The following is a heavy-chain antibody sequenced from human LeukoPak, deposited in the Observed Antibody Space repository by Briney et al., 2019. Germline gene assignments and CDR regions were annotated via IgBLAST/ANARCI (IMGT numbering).Heavy chain of an antibody. CDR2: ISGSGGST. Sequence: GGSLRLSCAASGFTFSSYAMSWVRQAPGKGLEWVSAISGSGGSTYYADSVKGRFTISRDNSKNTLYLQMNSLRAEDTAVYYCAKDTARYYYDSSGALGYWGQGTLVTVSS. CDR1: GFTFSSYA. J-gene: IGHJ4*02. D-gene: IGHD3-22*01. V-gene: IGHV3-23*01. CDR3: AKDTARYYYDSSGALGY.